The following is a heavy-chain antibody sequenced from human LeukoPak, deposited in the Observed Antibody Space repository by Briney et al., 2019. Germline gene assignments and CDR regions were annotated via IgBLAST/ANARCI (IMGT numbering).Heavy chain of an antibody. CDR2: INPDGSST. CDR3: AKGVAMGYYGSGSPVDY. V-gene: IGHV3-74*01. D-gene: IGHD3-10*01. Sequence: PGGSLRLSCAASGFTFSAYWMHWVRQAPGTGLVWVSGINPDGSSTSYADSVKGRLTISRDNSKNTLYLQMNSLRADDTAVYYCAKGVAMGYYGSGSPVDYWGQGTLVTVSS. J-gene: IGHJ4*02. CDR1: GFTFSAYW.